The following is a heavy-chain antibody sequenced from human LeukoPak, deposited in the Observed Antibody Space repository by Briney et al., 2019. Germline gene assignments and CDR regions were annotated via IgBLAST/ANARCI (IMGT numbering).Heavy chain of an antibody. CDR2: IYTPGST. D-gene: IGHD5-18*01. V-gene: IGHV4-4*07. CDR3: ARDLGGYNYGYSFDY. Sequence: SETLSLTCTVSGGSVSGYYWNWIRQPAGRGLEWIGRIYTPGSTNYNPSLKSRVTMSVDTSKNRFSLKLFSVTAADTAVYYCARDLGGYNYGYSFDYWGQGTLVTVSS. J-gene: IGHJ4*02. CDR1: GGSVSGYY.